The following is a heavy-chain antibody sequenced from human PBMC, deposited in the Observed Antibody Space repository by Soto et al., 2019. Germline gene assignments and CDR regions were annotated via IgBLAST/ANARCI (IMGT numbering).Heavy chain of an antibody. V-gene: IGHV5-51*01. CDR3: ARRGYCSGGSCYRVFDY. CDR1: GYSFTSYW. CDR2: IYPGDSDT. D-gene: IGHD2-15*01. Sequence: GESLKICCKGSGYSFTSYWIGWVRQMPGKGLEWMGIIYPGDSDTRYSPSFQGQVTISADKSISTAYLQWSSLKASDTAMYYCARRGYCSGGSCYRVFDYWGQGTLVSVSS. J-gene: IGHJ4*02.